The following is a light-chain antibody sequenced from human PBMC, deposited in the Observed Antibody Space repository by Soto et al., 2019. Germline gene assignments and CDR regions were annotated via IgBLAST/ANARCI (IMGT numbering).Light chain of an antibody. V-gene: IGLV1-47*01. Sequence: QSVLTQPPSASGTPGQRVTISCSGSSSNIGSNYVYWYQQLPGTAPKLLIYRNNPRPSGVPDRFSGSKSVTSASLAISGLRSEDEADYYCAAWDDSLSGVVFGGGTKVTVL. CDR2: RNN. CDR1: SSNIGSNY. J-gene: IGLJ2*01. CDR3: AAWDDSLSGVV.